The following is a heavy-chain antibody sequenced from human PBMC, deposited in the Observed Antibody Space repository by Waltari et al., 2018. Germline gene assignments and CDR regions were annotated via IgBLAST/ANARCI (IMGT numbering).Heavy chain of an antibody. CDR3: TTTYYDSSGQYYFDY. CDR2: IKSKTDGGTT. D-gene: IGHD3-22*01. Sequence: EVQLVESGGGLVKPGGSLRLSCAASGFTFSNAWMNWVRQAPGKGLEWVGRIKSKTDGGTTDYAAPVKGRFTISRDDSKNTLYLQMNSLKTEDTAVYYCTTTYYDSSGQYYFDYWGQGTLVTVSS. J-gene: IGHJ4*02. CDR1: GFTFSNAW. V-gene: IGHV3-15*07.